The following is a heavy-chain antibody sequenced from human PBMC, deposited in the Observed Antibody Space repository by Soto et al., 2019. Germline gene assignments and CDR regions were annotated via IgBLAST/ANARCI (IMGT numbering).Heavy chain of an antibody. Sequence: QVQLVQSGAEVKKPGSSVKVSCKDSGGTFSTYSMFWVRQAPGQGLEWMGRIIPMLGIANHAQRFQDRVTITADKPTATAPMELSSLRSEDTALYYCTIGSWSGAVFDIWGQGTMVTVSS. V-gene: IGHV1-69*02. CDR1: GGTFSTYS. J-gene: IGHJ3*02. CDR2: IIPMLGIA. D-gene: IGHD6-19*01. CDR3: TIGSWSGAVFDI.